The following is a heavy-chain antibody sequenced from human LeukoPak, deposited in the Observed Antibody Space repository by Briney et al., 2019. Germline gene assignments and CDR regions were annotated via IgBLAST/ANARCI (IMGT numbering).Heavy chain of an antibody. CDR2: IYPGDSDT. CDR3: ARAPTSVSTPYYSDY. Sequence: GESLKISCKGSGYSFTNYWIGWVRQMPGKGLEWMGIIYPGDSDTRYSPSFQGQVTISADRSISTAYLQWSSLRASDTAMYYCARAPTSVSTPYYSDYWGQGTLVTVSS. D-gene: IGHD3-10*01. V-gene: IGHV5-51*01. CDR1: GYSFTNYW. J-gene: IGHJ4*02.